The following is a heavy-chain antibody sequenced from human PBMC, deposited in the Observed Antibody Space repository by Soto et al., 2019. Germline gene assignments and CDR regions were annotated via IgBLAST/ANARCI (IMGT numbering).Heavy chain of an antibody. J-gene: IGHJ6*02. D-gene: IGHD3-22*01. CDR2: INQDGSEK. V-gene: IGHV3-7*01. CDR3: ARDRGRPDLRDTHYYDSSDLDYGMDV. Sequence: EVRLVESGGGLVQPGGSLTLSCAASGFTFSSYWMTWVRQAPGKGLEWVANINQDGSEKYYMASMKGRFTISRDNAKNSLLRQLNSLSAEDTAVYYCARDRGRPDLRDTHYYDSSDLDYGMDVWGQGTTVTVSS. CDR1: GFTFSSYW.